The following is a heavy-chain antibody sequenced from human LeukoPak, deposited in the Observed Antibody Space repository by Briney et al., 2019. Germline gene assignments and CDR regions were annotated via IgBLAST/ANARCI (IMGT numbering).Heavy chain of an antibody. V-gene: IGHV1-58*01. Sequence: SVTVSCKASGFTFTSSAVQWVRQARGQRLEWIGWIFVGSGNTNYAQKFQERVTITRDMSTSTAYMELSSLRSEDTAVYYCAADGGGVYDILTGYSTWFDPWGQGTLVTVSS. J-gene: IGHJ5*02. CDR3: AADGGGVYDILTGYSTWFDP. D-gene: IGHD3-9*01. CDR1: GFTFTSSA. CDR2: IFVGSGNT.